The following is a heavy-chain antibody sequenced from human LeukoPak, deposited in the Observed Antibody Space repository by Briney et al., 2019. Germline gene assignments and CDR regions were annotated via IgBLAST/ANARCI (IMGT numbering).Heavy chain of an antibody. D-gene: IGHD5-18*01. CDR1: GYTFTVYY. CDR3: VRDGGYSYGSLDP. Sequence: ASVKVSCKASGYTFTVYYTHWVRQAPGQGLEWMGRINPNSGGANYAQKLQGRVTMTLDTSISTAYMELSRLRSDDSAVYYCVRDGGYSYGSLDPWGQGTLVTVSS. J-gene: IGHJ5*02. V-gene: IGHV1-2*06. CDR2: INPNSGGA.